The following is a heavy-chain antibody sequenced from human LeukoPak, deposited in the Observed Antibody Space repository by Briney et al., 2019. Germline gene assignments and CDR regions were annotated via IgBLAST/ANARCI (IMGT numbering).Heavy chain of an antibody. CDR2: IYHSGST. CDR3: ARFAAGGSSYYYMDV. J-gene: IGHJ6*03. D-gene: IGHD6-25*01. V-gene: IGHV4-30-2*01. Sequence: SETLSLTCTVSGGSISSGGYYWSWLRQPPGKGLEWIGYIYHSGSTYYHPSLKSRVTISVDRSKNQFSLKLSSVTAADTAVYYCARFAAGGSSYYYMDVWGQGTMVTVSS. CDR1: GGSISSGGYY.